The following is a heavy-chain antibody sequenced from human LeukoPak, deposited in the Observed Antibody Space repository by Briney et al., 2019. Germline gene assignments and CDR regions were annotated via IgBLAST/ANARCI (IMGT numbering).Heavy chain of an antibody. CDR1: GFTFSNYA. CDR2: ISYDGSNK. J-gene: IGHJ5*02. D-gene: IGHD3-10*01. V-gene: IGHV3-30*04. Sequence: GGSLRLSCAASGFTFSNYALHWVRQAPGKWLEWVAVISYDGSNKFHADSVRGRFTISRDNSKNTLFLQMNSLRPEDTAVYYCARDRSQEFDPWGQGTLVTVSS. CDR3: ARDRSQEFDP.